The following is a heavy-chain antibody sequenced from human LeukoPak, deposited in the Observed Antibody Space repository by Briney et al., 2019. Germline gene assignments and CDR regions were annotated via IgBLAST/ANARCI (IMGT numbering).Heavy chain of an antibody. CDR2: ISSSSSTI. CDR1: GFTFSSYG. J-gene: IGHJ4*02. CDR3: ARDGVHSSGSYALFDH. Sequence: PGGSLRLSCAASGFTFSSYGMHWVRQAPGKGLEWVSYISSSSSTIYYADSVKGRFTISRDNSKNTLYLQMNSLRAEDTAVYYCARDGVHSSGSYALFDHWGQGTLVTVSS. V-gene: IGHV3-48*01. D-gene: IGHD3-10*01.